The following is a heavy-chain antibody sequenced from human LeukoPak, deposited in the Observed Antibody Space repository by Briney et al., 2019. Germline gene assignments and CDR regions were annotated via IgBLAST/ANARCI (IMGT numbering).Heavy chain of an antibody. CDR3: SKDQPNY. Sequence: GGSLRLSCTASGFTISNYGMHWVRQAPGKGLEWVAFIRFDGSNKFYADSVEGRFTVSRDNSLNTLYLQMNSLTAEDTAVYFCSKDQPNYWGQGILVTVSS. CDR1: GFTISNYG. J-gene: IGHJ4*02. CDR2: IRFDGSNK. V-gene: IGHV3-30*02.